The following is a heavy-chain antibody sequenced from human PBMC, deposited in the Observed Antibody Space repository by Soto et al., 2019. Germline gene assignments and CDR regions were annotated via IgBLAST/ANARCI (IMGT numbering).Heavy chain of an antibody. CDR3: SRGGDSGKYFEY. V-gene: IGHV3-30-3*01. CDR1: GFAISDSA. Sequence: QVQLVESGGGVVPPGRSLRLSCAASGFAISDSAMHWVRQAPGKGLEWVSVIAYDGINKYYADSVQGRFTISRDNSKNTLDLQMNSLRAEDTAVYYCSRGGDSGKYFEYWGQGTLVTVSS. J-gene: IGHJ4*02. CDR2: IAYDGINK. D-gene: IGHD1-26*01.